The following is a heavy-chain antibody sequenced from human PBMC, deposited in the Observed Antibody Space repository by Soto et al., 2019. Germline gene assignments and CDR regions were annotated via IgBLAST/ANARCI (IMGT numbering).Heavy chain of an antibody. Sequence: PGGSLRLSCAASGFTFSNYAMSWVRQAPGKGLEWVSVIGGDGSSPYYADSVKGRFTVSRDNSKNTLYLQMDSQRAEDTAVYYCANDSISHNRIYDPFDIWGQGTMVTVSS. D-gene: IGHD3-3*02. CDR3: ANDSISHNRIYDPFDI. CDR2: IGGDGSSP. J-gene: IGHJ3*02. CDR1: GFTFSNYA. V-gene: IGHV3-23*01.